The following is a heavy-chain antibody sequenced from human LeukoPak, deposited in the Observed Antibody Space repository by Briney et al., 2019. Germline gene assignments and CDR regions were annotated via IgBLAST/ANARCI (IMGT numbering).Heavy chain of an antibody. Sequence: GGSLRLSCAASGFTFSSYGMHWVRQAPGKGLEWVAFIRYDGSNKYYADSVKGRFTISRDNSKNTLYLQMNSLKTEDTAVYYCTRLGLSTDYWGQGTLVTVSS. CDR3: TRLGLSTDY. V-gene: IGHV3-30*02. CDR1: GFTFSSYG. J-gene: IGHJ4*02. CDR2: IRYDGSNK. D-gene: IGHD7-27*01.